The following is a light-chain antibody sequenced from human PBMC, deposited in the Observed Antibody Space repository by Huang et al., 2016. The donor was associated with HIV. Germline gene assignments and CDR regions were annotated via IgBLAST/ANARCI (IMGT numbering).Light chain of an antibody. J-gene: IGKJ2*01. CDR3: QQSDSTPYT. CDR2: GAS. CDR1: QTISTF. V-gene: IGKV1-39*01. Sequence: DIQMTQSPSSLSASVGDRVTITCRASQTISTFLTWYHQKPGRAPKLLIYGASTLQRWVPSRFSGSGSGTDFALTISSLQPEDYATYYCQQSDSTPYTFGQGTKLAIK.